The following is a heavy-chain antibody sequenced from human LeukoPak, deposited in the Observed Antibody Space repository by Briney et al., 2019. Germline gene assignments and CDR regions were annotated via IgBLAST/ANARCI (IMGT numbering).Heavy chain of an antibody. J-gene: IGHJ4*02. CDR2: IRSKAYGGTT. V-gene: IGHV3-49*04. CDR3: TRDGGSYSGYYFDY. D-gene: IGHD1-26*01. CDR1: GFTFGDYA. Sequence: GGTLRLSCTASGFTFGDYAMSWVRHAPAEGLEWVGFIRSKAYGGTTEYAASVKGRFTISRDDSKSIAYLQMNSLKTEDTAVYYCTRDGGSYSGYYFDYWGQGTLVTVSS.